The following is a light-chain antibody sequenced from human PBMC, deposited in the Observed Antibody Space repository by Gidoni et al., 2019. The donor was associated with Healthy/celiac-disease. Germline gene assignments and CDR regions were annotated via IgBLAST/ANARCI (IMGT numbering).Light chain of an antibody. CDR3: QQRSNWLSIT. J-gene: IGKJ5*01. CDR2: DAS. CDR1: QRVSSY. Sequence: EIVLTQSPATLSLSPGERATLSCRASQRVSSYLAWYQQKPGQAPRLLISDASNRATGIPARFSGSGSGTDFTLTISSLEPEDFAVYYCQQRSNWLSITFGQGTRLEIK. V-gene: IGKV3-11*01.